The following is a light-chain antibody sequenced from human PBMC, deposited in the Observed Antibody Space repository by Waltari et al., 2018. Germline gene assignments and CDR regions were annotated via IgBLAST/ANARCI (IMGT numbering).Light chain of an antibody. J-gene: IGLJ2*01. Sequence: QSALTQPASVSGSPGQSITISCPGTSSDVGGYNYFSWYQQHPGKAPKLMIYEVSNRPSGVSNRFSGSKSGNTASLTISGLQAEDEADYYCSSYTSSSIVFGGGTKLTVL. V-gene: IGLV2-14*01. CDR3: SSYTSSSIV. CDR2: EVS. CDR1: SSDVGGYNY.